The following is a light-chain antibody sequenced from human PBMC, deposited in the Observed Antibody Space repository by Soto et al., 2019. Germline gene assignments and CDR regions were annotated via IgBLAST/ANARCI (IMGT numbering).Light chain of an antibody. J-gene: IGLJ2*01. CDR1: SSDVGGYNY. Sequence: QSALTQPASVSGSPGQSITISCTGTSSDVGGYNYVSWYQQHPGKAPKLMIYEVSNRPSGVSNRFSGSKSGNTASLTISGLQAEDEADYYSNSYTSSSTLDVVFGGGTKLTVL. CDR3: NSYTSSSTLDVV. V-gene: IGLV2-14*01. CDR2: EVS.